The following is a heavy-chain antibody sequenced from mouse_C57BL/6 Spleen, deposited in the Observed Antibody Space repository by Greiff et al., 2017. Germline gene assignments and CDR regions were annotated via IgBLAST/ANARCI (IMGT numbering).Heavy chain of an antibody. Sequence: EVQGVESGGDLVKPGGSLKLSCAASGFTFSSYGLSWVRQTPDTRLEWVATISSGGSYTYYPDSVKGRFTISRDNARNTLYLKMSSLKSEDTAMYYCARRNYPHYYAMDYWGQGTSVTVSS. J-gene: IGHJ4*01. CDR2: ISSGGSYT. D-gene: IGHD2-1*01. CDR3: ARRNYPHYYAMDY. V-gene: IGHV5-6*01. CDR1: GFTFSSYG.